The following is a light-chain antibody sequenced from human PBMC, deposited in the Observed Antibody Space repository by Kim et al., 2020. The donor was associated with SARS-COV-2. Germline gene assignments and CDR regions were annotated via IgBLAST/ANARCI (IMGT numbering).Light chain of an antibody. CDR2: EDN. CDR1: RSSFVINY. CDR3: KSYDNTNWV. J-gene: IGLJ3*02. V-gene: IGLV6-57*02. Sequence: KTLPHSGSGSRSSFVINYLQWYQQRPGSAPTTVIYEDNQRPSGVPDQFSGSIDSSSNSASLTISDLTTEDEADYYYKSYDNTNWVFGGGTQLTVL.